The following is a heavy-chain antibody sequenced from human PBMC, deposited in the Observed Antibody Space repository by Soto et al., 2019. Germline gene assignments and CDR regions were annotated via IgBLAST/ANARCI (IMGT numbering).Heavy chain of an antibody. J-gene: IGHJ3*02. CDR2: TYYRSKWYN. D-gene: IGHD6-19*01. CDR1: GDSVSSNSAA. Sequence: QSQILSLTCAISGDSVSSNSAAWNWIRQSPSRGLEWLGRTYYRSKWYNDYAVPVKSRITINPDTSKNQFSLQLNSVTPEDTAVYYCARGTAVGWDLRDAFDIWGQGTMVTVSS. V-gene: IGHV6-1*01. CDR3: ARGTAVGWDLRDAFDI.